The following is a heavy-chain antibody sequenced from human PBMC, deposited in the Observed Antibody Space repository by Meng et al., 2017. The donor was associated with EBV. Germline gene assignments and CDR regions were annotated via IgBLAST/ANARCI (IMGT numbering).Heavy chain of an antibody. CDR1: GYTFRNYA. D-gene: IGHD1-1*01. CDR3: ARGVEENGSHYPFDS. Sequence: QGALVQSGCGWKRPGASVKVSCKASGYTFRNYAINWMRQVPGQGLEWMGWINTYSGKATFAQGFTGRFVFSLDTPVTTAHLQISGLKTEDSAVYYCARGVEENGSHYPFDSWGQGTLVTVSS. J-gene: IGHJ4*02. CDR2: INTYSGKA. V-gene: IGHV7-4-1*02.